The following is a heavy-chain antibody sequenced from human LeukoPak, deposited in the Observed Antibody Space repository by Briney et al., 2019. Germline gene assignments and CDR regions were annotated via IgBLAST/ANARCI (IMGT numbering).Heavy chain of an antibody. J-gene: IGHJ5*02. CDR2: ISGSGGST. D-gene: IGHD6-6*01. Sequence: GGSLRLSCAASGFTFSSYAMSWVRQAPGKGLEWVSAISGSGGSTYYADSVKGRFTISRDNSKNTLYLQMNSLRAEDTAVYYCAKGEYSSSFISPLGRAKYNWFDPWGQVTLVTVSS. V-gene: IGHV3-23*01. CDR3: AKGEYSSSFISPLGRAKYNWFDP. CDR1: GFTFSSYA.